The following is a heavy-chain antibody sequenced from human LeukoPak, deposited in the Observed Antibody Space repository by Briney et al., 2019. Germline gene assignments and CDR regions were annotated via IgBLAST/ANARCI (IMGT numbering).Heavy chain of an antibody. D-gene: IGHD3-16*01. Sequence: PGGSLRLSCAASGFTFSSYAMSWVRQAPGKGLEWVAVIGGSGGSTYYADSVKGRFTISRDNSKNTLYLQMNNLRAEDTAVYYCARATFGDGYFDYWGQGTLVTVSS. CDR1: GFTFSSYA. CDR3: ARATFGDGYFDY. J-gene: IGHJ4*02. V-gene: IGHV3-23*01. CDR2: IGGSGGST.